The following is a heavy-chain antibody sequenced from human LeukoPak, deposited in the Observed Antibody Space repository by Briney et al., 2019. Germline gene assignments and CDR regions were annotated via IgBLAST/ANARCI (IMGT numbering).Heavy chain of an antibody. CDR3: ARDLIAARPGWFDP. V-gene: IGHV1-18*01. CDR1: GYTFTTYG. CDR2: ISAYNGNT. J-gene: IGHJ5*02. D-gene: IGHD6-6*01. Sequence: ASVKVSCKASGYTFTTYGINWVRQAPGQGLEWMGWISAYNGNTNYAQNLQGRVTLTTDTSASTAYMELRSLRSDDTAVYYCARDLIAARPGWFDPWGQGTLVIVSS.